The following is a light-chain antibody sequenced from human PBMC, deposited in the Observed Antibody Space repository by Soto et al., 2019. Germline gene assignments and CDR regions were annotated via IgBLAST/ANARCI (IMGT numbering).Light chain of an antibody. CDR2: KAS. CDR1: QSLNSW. J-gene: IGKJ1*01. V-gene: IGKV1-5*03. Sequence: DIQMTQSPSTLSASGGDRVTITCRASQSLNSWLAWYQHKPGKAPKLLIHKASILASGVPSRFSGSDSGAEFTLTISSLQPDDFATYYCQHYIGYSGMFGQGTKVDIK. CDR3: QHYIGYSGM.